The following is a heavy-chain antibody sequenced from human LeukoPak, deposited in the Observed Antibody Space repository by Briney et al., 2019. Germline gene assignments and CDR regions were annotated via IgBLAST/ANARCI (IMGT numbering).Heavy chain of an antibody. Sequence: ASVKVSCKASGYTFTSYDINWVRQATGQGLEWMGWMNPNSGNTGYAQKFQGRVTMTRNTSISTAYMELSSLRSEDTAVYYCARAGARYDILTGYSFGYWGQGTLVTVSS. CDR1: GYTFTSYD. J-gene: IGHJ4*02. CDR3: ARAGARYDILTGYSFGY. D-gene: IGHD3-9*01. CDR2: MNPNSGNT. V-gene: IGHV1-8*01.